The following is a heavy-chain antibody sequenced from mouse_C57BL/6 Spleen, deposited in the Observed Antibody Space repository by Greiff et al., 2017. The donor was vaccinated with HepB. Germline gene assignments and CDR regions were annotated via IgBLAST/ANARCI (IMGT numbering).Heavy chain of an antibody. D-gene: IGHD2-5*01. CDR1: GFTFSSYG. V-gene: IGHV5-6*01. CDR2: ISSGGSYT. CDR3: ARCYSNYEDAMDY. J-gene: IGHJ4*01. Sequence: EVHLVESGGDLVKPGGSLKLSCAASGFTFSSYGMSWVRQTPDKRLEWVATISSGGSYTYYPDSVKGRFTISRDNAKNTLYLQMSSLKSEDTAMYYCARCYSNYEDAMDYWGQGTSVTVSS.